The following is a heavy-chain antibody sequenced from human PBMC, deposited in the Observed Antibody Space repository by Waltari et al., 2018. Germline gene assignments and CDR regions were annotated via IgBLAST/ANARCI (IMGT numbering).Heavy chain of an antibody. CDR1: GGAFSGYY. Sequence: QVQLQQWGAGLLKPSETLSLTCAVYGGAFSGYYWSWIRQPPGKGLEWIGEINHSGSTHYNPSLKSRVTISVDTSKNQFSLKLSSVTAADTAVYYCARARGYSSRYDYWGQGTLVTVSS. CDR3: ARARGYSSRYDY. V-gene: IGHV4-34*01. D-gene: IGHD6-13*01. CDR2: INHSGST. J-gene: IGHJ4*02.